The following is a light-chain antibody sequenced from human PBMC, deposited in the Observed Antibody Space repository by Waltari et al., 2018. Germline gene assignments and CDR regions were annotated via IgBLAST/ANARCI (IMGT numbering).Light chain of an antibody. J-gene: IGKJ4*01. CDR3: QQRSNWPLT. CDR1: QSVSNY. Sequence: EIVLTQSPATLSLSPGERATLSCRASQSVSNYLAWYQQKPGQAPRLLISDASNRATGIPARFSGSESETDFTLTISSLEPEDFAVYFCQQRSNWPLTFGGGTKVEIK. CDR2: DAS. V-gene: IGKV3-11*01.